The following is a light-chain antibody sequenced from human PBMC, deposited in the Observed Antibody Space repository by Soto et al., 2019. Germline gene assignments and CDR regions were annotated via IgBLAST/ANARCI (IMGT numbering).Light chain of an antibody. CDR3: QQSYTISLS. Sequence: DIQMTQSPSSLSASVGDRVTITCRASQSISNYVNWYQQRPGETPKLLIYAASSLQSGVSSRFSGRGSGTDFTLTISRMQSEDFANYYCQQSYTISLSFGGGTKVDIK. J-gene: IGKJ4*01. V-gene: IGKV1-39*01. CDR2: AAS. CDR1: QSISNY.